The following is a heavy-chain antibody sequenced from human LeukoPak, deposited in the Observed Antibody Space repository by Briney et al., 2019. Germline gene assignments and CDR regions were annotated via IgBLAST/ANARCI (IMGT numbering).Heavy chain of an antibody. CDR3: VRDYQFIQEV. CDR1: GFTFSIYW. V-gene: IGHV3-74*01. J-gene: IGHJ6*02. CDR2: ISTDGKST. Sequence: QTGGSLRLSCVASGFTFSIYWMLWVRQAPGKGLMWVSLISTDGKSTRYAESVKGRFTISRDNAKNALYLQMDILRVEDTALYFCVRDYQFIQEVWGQGTTVTVSS. D-gene: IGHD2-2*01.